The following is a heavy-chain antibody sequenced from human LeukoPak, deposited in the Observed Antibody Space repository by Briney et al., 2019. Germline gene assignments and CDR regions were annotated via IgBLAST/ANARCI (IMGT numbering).Heavy chain of an antibody. Sequence: SETLSLTCTVSGGSISSYYWSWIRQPPGKGLEWIRYIYYSGSTNYNPSLKSRVTISVDTSKNQFSLKLSSVTAADTAVYYCARDRVITFGRTGMDVWGKGTTVTVSS. V-gene: IGHV4-59*01. CDR1: GGSISSYY. J-gene: IGHJ6*03. CDR2: IYYSGST. D-gene: IGHD3-16*01. CDR3: ARDRVITFGRTGMDV.